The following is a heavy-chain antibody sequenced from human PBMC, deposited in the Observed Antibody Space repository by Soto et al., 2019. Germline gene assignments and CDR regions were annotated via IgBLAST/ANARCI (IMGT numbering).Heavy chain of an antibody. D-gene: IGHD6-13*01. CDR1: GFTFDDYA. CDR3: AKDGTAAGTFDY. J-gene: IGHJ4*02. V-gene: IGHV3-9*01. CDR2: ISWNSGSI. Sequence: EVQLVESGGGLVQPGRSLRLSCAASGFTFDDYAMHWVRQAPGKGLEWVSGISWNSGSIGYADSVKGRFTISRDNAKNSLYLQMNSLRAEDTALFYCAKDGTAAGTFDYWGQGTLVTVSS.